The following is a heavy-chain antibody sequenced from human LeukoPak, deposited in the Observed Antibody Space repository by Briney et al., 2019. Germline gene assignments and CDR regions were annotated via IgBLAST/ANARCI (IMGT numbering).Heavy chain of an antibody. CDR1: GFTFITYG. Sequence: GGSLRLSCAASGFTFITYGMHWVRQAPGKGLEWVAVIWYDGSKEYYADSVKGRFTISRDNSKNTLYLQMNSLRAVDTAVYYCARELETAMVFDFWGQGTLVTVSS. D-gene: IGHD5-18*01. CDR2: IWYDGSKE. J-gene: IGHJ4*02. V-gene: IGHV3-33*01. CDR3: ARELETAMVFDF.